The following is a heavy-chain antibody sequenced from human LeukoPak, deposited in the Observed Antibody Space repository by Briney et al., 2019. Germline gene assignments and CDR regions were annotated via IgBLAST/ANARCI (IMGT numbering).Heavy chain of an antibody. CDR3: AKDLGYSGYDPLGL. J-gene: IGHJ4*02. CDR2: IRYDGSNE. D-gene: IGHD5-12*01. Sequence: GGSLRLSCAASGFTFSSYGMHWVRQAPGKGLEWVAFIRYDGSNEYYADSVKGRFTISRDNSKNTLYLQMNSLRAEDTAVYYCAKDLGYSGYDPLGLWGQGTLVTVSS. V-gene: IGHV3-30*02. CDR1: GFTFSSYG.